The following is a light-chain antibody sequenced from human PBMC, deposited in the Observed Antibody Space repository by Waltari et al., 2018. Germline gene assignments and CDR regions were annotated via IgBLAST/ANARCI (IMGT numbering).Light chain of an antibody. V-gene: IGKV2-30*02. CDR2: KVS. CDR1: QSLVHSDGNTY. J-gene: IGKJ4*01. CDR3: IQGTHWPIT. Sequence: DVVMTKSPLSMPVTLGQPASISCKSSQSLVHSDGNTYLSWFQHRPGQAPRRLIYKVSNRESGVPERFSANGSGTDFTLKISRVEAEYVGVYYCIQGTHWPITFGGGTKVEIK.